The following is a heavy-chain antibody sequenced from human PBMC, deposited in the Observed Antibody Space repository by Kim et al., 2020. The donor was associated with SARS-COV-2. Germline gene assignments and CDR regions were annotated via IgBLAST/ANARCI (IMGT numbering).Heavy chain of an antibody. CDR3: AKTGDDTADIWFDP. V-gene: IGHV1-2*06. J-gene: IGHJ5*02. CDR1: GYTFTGYY. D-gene: IGHD7-27*01. Sequence: ASVKVSCKASGYTFTGYYIQWVRQAPGQGLEWMGRINPNTGGTNYAQKFRTRVTMTWDTSMSTAYMDLSSLRSDDTAVYYCAKTGDDTADIWFDPWGQGT. CDR2: INPNTGGT.